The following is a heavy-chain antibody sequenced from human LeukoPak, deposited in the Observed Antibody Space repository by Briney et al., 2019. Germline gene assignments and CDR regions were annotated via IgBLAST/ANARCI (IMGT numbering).Heavy chain of an antibody. CDR2: ISSSSSTI. V-gene: IGHV3-48*01. CDR1: GFTFSSYS. CDR3: ARRAGAYSHPYDY. D-gene: IGHD4/OR15-4a*01. Sequence: GGSLRLSCAASGFTFSSYSMNWVRQAPGKGLEWVSYISSSSSTIYYADSVKGLFTISRDNSKNTLYLQMNSLGAEDTAVYYCARRAGAYSHPYDYWGQGTLVTVSS. J-gene: IGHJ4*02.